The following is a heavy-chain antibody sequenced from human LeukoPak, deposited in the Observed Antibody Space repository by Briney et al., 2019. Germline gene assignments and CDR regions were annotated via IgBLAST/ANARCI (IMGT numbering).Heavy chain of an antibody. CDR1: GGSFSGYY. J-gene: IGHJ4*02. CDR2: INHIGGT. V-gene: IGHV4-34*01. D-gene: IGHD4-17*01. Sequence: SETPSLTCAVSGGSFSGYYWSWMRQPPGEGGEWSGEINHIGGTKYNPSIQCRVNLSVDTSKNQCSLKLSPVTAADTAVYYCARAITTVTTGFDYWGQGTLVTVSS. CDR3: ARAITTVTTGFDY.